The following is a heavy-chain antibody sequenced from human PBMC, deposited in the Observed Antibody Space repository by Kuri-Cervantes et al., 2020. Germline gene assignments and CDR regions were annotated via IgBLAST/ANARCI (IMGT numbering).Heavy chain of an antibody. CDR2: MNPNSGNT. Sequence: ASVKVSCKASGYTFTGYYMHWVRRAPGQGLEWMGWMNPNSGNTGYAQKFQGRVTMTRDTSTSTVYMELSSLRSEDTAVYYCARGRDIVPSMDVWGQGTTVTVSS. V-gene: IGHV1-8*02. J-gene: IGHJ6*02. CDR1: GYTFTGYY. D-gene: IGHD2-8*01. CDR3: ARGRDIVPSMDV.